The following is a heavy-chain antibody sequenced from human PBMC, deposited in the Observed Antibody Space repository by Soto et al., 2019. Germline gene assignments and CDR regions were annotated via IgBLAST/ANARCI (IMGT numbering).Heavy chain of an antibody. D-gene: IGHD6-13*01. Sequence: QVQLVQSGAEVKKPGSSVKVSCKASGGTFSSYTISWVRQAPGQGLEWMGRIIPILGIANYAQKFQGRVTITADKSXSXXYMELSSLRSEDTAVYYCARDRYSSSWYGKYYFDYWGQGTLVTVSS. CDR3: ARDRYSSSWYGKYYFDY. J-gene: IGHJ4*02. CDR2: IIPILGIA. V-gene: IGHV1-69*08. CDR1: GGTFSSYT.